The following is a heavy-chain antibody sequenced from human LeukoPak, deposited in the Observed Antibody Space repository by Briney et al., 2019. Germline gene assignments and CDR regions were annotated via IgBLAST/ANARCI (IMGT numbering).Heavy chain of an antibody. Sequence: PSQTLSLTCTVSGGSISSGSYYWSWIRQPAGKGLEWIGRIYTSGSTNYNPSLKSRVTISVDTSKNQFSLKLSSVTAADTAVYYCARLRGGYYYYYYMDVWGKGTTVTVSS. D-gene: IGHD3-16*01. V-gene: IGHV4-61*02. CDR1: GGSISSGSYY. CDR2: IYTSGST. CDR3: ARLRGGYYYYYYMDV. J-gene: IGHJ6*03.